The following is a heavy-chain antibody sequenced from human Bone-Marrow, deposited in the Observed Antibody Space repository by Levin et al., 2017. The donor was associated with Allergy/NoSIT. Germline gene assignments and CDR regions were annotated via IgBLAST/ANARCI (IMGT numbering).Heavy chain of an antibody. CDR1: GFTFDDCA. J-gene: IGHJ3*02. D-gene: IGHD1-26*01. Sequence: LSLPCATSGFTFDDCAMHWVRQAPGKGLEWVSGISWSGGAKVYEDSVQGRFTISRDNANNSLHLHMDSLTTEDTALYYCAKGGTLLEDGFDMWGPGTMVPVSS. CDR2: ISWSGGAK. V-gene: IGHV3-9*01. CDR3: AKGGTLLEDGFDM.